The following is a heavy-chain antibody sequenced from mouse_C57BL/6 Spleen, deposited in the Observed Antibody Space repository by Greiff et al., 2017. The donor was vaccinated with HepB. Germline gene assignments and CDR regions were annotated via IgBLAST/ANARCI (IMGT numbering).Heavy chain of an antibody. J-gene: IGHJ1*03. D-gene: IGHD1-1*01. CDR3: ARGAGSSYDWYFDV. CDR1: GYTFTSYG. V-gene: IGHV1-81*01. CDR2: IYPRSGNT. Sequence: VKLMESGAELARPGASVKLSCKASGYTFTSYGISWVKQRTGQGLEWIGEIYPRSGNTYYNEKFKGKATLTADKSSSTAYMELRSLTSEDSAVYFCARGAGSSYDWYFDVWGTGTTVTVSS.